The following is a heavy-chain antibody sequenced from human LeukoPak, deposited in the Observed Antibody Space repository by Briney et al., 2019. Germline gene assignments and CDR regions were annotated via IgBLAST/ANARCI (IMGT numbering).Heavy chain of an antibody. V-gene: IGHV4-30-2*01. CDR3: ARGRRKSYDFWSGYSFQH. Sequence: PSETLSLTCAVSGGSISSGGYSWSWIRQPPGKGLEWIGYIYHSGSTYYNPSLKSRATISVDRSKNQFSLKLSSVTAADTAVYYCARGRRKSYDFWSGYSFQHWGQGTLVTVSS. CDR1: GGSISSGGYS. D-gene: IGHD3-3*01. J-gene: IGHJ1*01. CDR2: IYHSGST.